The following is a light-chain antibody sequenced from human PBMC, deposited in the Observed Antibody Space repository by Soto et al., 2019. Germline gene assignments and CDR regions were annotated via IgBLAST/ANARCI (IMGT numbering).Light chain of an antibody. CDR3: TSYTSSSTPYV. V-gene: IGLV2-14*01. CDR1: SSXFGGYTY. Sequence: QSVLTQPASVSGSPGQSITISCAGTSSXFGGYTYVSWYQQHPGKAPKLMIYDVSNRPSGVSNRFSGSKSGNTASLTISGFQAEDEADYYCTSYTSSSTPYVFGGGTKVTVL. CDR2: DVS. J-gene: IGLJ1*01.